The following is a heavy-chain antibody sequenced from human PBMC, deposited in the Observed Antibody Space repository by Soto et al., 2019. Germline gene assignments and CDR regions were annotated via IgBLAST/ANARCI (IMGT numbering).Heavy chain of an antibody. D-gene: IGHD6-6*01. CDR3: ARRSSSFGYYFDY. V-gene: IGHV4-34*01. CDR2: INHSGST. CDR1: GGSFSGYY. J-gene: IGHJ4*02. Sequence: SETLSLTCAVYGGSFSGYYWSWIRQPPGKGLEWIGEINHSGSTNYNPSLKSRVTISVDTSKNQFSLKLSSVTAADTAVYYCARRSSSFGYYFDYWGQGTLVTVSS.